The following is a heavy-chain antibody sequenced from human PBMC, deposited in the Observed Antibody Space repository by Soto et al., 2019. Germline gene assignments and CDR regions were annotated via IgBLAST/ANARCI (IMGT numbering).Heavy chain of an antibody. CDR3: ARVHVMVVAGSTFDY. J-gene: IGHJ4*01. Sequence: ETLSLTCSVSGYSSSSVSYWSLILHPPGKGPEWIASIYHGGTTFYNPSLKSRITISVDTSNNQFSLKLTSVTAADTAVYYCARVHVMVVAGSTFDYWGHGTLVTVSS. D-gene: IGHD6-19*01. CDR1: GYSSSSVSY. V-gene: IGHV4-38-2*02. CDR2: IYHGGTT.